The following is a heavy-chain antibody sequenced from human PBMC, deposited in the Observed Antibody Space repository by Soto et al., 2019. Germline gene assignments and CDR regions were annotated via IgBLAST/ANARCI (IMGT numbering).Heavy chain of an antibody. CDR1: GFTFSSDG. Sequence: QVQLVGSGGGVVQPGRSLRLSCAASGFTFSSDGMHWVRQAPGKGLEWVAVIWYDGSNKYYADSVKGRFTISRDNSKNTLYLPMNSLRAEDTAVYYCARDRDAAVAGLDVWGQGTTVTVSS. CDR3: ARDRDAAVAGLDV. V-gene: IGHV3-33*01. CDR2: IWYDGSNK. J-gene: IGHJ6*02. D-gene: IGHD6-19*01.